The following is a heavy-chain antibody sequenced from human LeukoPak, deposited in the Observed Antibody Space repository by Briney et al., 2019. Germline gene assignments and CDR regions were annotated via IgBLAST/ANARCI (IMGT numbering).Heavy chain of an antibody. Sequence: PGGSLRLSCAASGFTFSSYAMHWVRQAPGKGLEWVAVISYDGSNKYYADSVKGRFTISRDNSKNTLYLQMNSLRAEDTAVYYCARPYSSSWYPHWGQGTLVTVSS. CDR2: ISYDGSNK. CDR1: GFTFSSYA. J-gene: IGHJ4*02. V-gene: IGHV3-30-3*01. CDR3: ARPYSSSWYPH. D-gene: IGHD6-13*01.